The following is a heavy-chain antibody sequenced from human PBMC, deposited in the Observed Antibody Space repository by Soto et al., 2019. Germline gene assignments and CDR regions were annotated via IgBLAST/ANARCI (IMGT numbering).Heavy chain of an antibody. CDR3: ARGEFYSSRSSFYYFDY. CDR2: ISAYNGNT. V-gene: IGHV1-18*04. D-gene: IGHD6-13*01. Sequence: ASVKVSCKASGYTFTSYGISWVRQAPGQGLEWMGWISAYNGNTNYAQKLQGRVTMTTDTSTSTAYMELRSLRSEDTAVYYCARGEFYSSRSSFYYFDYWGQGTMVTVYS. J-gene: IGHJ4*02. CDR1: GYTFTSYG.